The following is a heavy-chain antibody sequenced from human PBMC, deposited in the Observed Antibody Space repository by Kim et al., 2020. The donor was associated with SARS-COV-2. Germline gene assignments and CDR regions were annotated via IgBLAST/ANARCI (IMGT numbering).Heavy chain of an antibody. CDR3: ATAGNDRFDT. D-gene: IGHD3-10*01. V-gene: IGHV3-74*01. Sequence: NHADSAKGRLTARRDNAKTALYLQMSSLGAEDTALYYCATAGNDRFDTWGQGTLVTVSS. J-gene: IGHJ5*02.